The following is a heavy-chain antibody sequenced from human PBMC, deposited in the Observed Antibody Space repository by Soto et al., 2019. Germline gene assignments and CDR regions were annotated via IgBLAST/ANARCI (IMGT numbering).Heavy chain of an antibody. V-gene: IGHV1-69*01. J-gene: IGHJ4*02. D-gene: IGHD3-10*01. CDR3: ATGKLSMAGQHFDY. CDR1: GGALSTLS. Sequence: QVQLVQSGAEVKQPGASVTVSCTASGGALSTLSINWMRQTPGQGLEWMGGVIDIFGTSSFAQKFQGRVTFTADESTTTAYMELSGPTSEDTAIYFCATGKLSMAGQHFDYWGQGTLVTVSS. CDR2: VIDIFGTS.